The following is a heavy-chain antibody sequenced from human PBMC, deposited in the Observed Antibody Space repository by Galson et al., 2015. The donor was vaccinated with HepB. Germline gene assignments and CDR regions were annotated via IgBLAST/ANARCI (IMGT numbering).Heavy chain of an antibody. Sequence: SLRLSCAASGFTLSSYSMNWVRQAPGKGLEWVSSISSSSSYICYADSVKGRFTISRDNAKNSLYLQMNSLRAEDTAVYYCARDRLGDWGQGTLVTVSS. CDR3: ARDRLGD. CDR1: GFTLSSYS. J-gene: IGHJ4*02. CDR2: ISSSSSYI. D-gene: IGHD3-22*01. V-gene: IGHV3-21*01.